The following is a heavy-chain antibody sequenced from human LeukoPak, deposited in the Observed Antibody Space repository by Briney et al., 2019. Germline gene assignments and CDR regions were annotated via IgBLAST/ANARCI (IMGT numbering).Heavy chain of an antibody. V-gene: IGHV4-39*07. J-gene: IGHJ4*02. Sequence: SETLSLTCTVSGGSISSSSYYWGWIRQPPGKGLEWIGSIYYSGSTYYNPSLKSRVTISVDTSKNQFSLKLSSVTAADTAVYYCARGSVIVVVITKYYFDYWGQGTLVTVSS. CDR2: IYYSGST. CDR3: ARGSVIVVVITKYYFDY. D-gene: IGHD3-22*01. CDR1: GGSISSSSYY.